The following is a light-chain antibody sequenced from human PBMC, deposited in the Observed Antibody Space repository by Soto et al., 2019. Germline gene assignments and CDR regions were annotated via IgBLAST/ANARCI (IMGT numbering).Light chain of an antibody. CDR3: AAWDDSLSGHVV. V-gene: IGLV1-44*01. Sequence: QPVLTQPPSASGTPGQRVTISCSGSSSNIGGNTVSWFHHLPGTAPKVLIYADDQRPSGVPDRFSDSKSGTSASLAISRLQSEDEGAYYCAAWDDSLSGHVVFGGGTKLTVL. CDR2: ADD. CDR1: SSNIGGNT. J-gene: IGLJ2*01.